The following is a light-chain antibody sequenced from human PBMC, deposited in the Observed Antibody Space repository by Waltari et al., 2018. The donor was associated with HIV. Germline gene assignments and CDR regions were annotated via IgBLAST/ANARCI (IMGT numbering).Light chain of an antibody. J-gene: IGKJ2*01. CDR2: KAS. CDR3: QQYNSDFYT. Sequence: IQMTQSPSILSASVGARVTLPCRASQNVDSWLAWYQQRPGRAPKLLIYKASTLEYGVPARFTGSGSGTNFTLTINSLHPDDFATYYCQQYNSDFYTFGLGTRLDLK. V-gene: IGKV1-5*03. CDR1: QNVDSW.